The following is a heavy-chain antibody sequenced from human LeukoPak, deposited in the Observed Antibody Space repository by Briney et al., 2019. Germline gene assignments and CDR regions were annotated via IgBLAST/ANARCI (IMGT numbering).Heavy chain of an antibody. Sequence: PGRSLRLSCTASGFTFGDYAMSWVRQAPGKGLEWVGFVRSKAYGGTTEYAAPVKGRFTISRDDSKSIAYLQMNSLKTEDTAVYYCTRDLSAYCSSTSCYNWFDPWGQGTLVTVSS. V-gene: IGHV3-49*04. D-gene: IGHD2-2*01. J-gene: IGHJ5*02. CDR2: VRSKAYGGTT. CDR3: TRDLSAYCSSTSCYNWFDP. CDR1: GFTFGDYA.